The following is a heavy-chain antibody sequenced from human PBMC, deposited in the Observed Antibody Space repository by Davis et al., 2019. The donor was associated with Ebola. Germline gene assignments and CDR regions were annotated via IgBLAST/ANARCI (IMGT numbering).Heavy chain of an antibody. CDR2: IVVGSGNT. D-gene: IGHD3-3*01. V-gene: IGHV1-58*02. CDR3: AADRQILLKDFWSGYHHSQTNYYYYGMDV. Sequence: SVKVSCKASGFTFTSSAMQWVRHARGQRLEWIGWIVVGSGNTNYAQKFQERVTITRDMSTSTAYMELNSLRSEDKAVYYCAADRQILLKDFWSGYHHSQTNYYYYGMDVWGQGTTVTVSS. J-gene: IGHJ6*02. CDR1: GFTFTSSA.